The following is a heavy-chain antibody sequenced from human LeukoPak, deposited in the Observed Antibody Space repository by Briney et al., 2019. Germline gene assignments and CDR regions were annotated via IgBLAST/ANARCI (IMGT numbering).Heavy chain of an antibody. CDR3: ARVKLTGIQDWFDP. V-gene: IGHV3-20*04. D-gene: IGHD1-20*01. J-gene: IGHJ5*02. Sequence: GGSLRLSCGACGFIFDDYAMSWVRHAPGKGLEGVSDINRSGGRADYADSVKGRFTISRDNAKNSLYLQMNSLRAEDTALYYCARVKLTGIQDWFDPWGQGTLVTVSS. CDR2: INRSGGRA. CDR1: GFIFDDYA.